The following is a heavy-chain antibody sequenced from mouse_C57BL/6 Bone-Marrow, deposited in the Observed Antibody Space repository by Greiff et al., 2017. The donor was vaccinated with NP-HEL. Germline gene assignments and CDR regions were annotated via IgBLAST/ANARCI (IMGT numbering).Heavy chain of an antibody. D-gene: IGHD1-1*01. CDR2: IYPGSGNT. J-gene: IGHJ3*01. CDR1: GYSFTSYY. CDR3: ARAYYGSSYEGFAY. Sequence: VQLQQSGPELVKPGASVKISCKASGYSFTSYYIPWVKQRPGQGLEWIGWIYPGSGNTKYNEKFKGKATLTADTSSSTAYMQLSSLTSEDSAVYYDARAYYGSSYEGFAYWGQGTLVTVSA. V-gene: IGHV1-66*01.